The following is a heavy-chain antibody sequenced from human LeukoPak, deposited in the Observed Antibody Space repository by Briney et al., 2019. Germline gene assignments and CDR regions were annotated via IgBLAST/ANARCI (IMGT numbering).Heavy chain of an antibody. CDR1: GFTFSSYA. J-gene: IGHJ4*02. Sequence: PGGSLRLSCAACGFTFSSYAMHLVRQAPGKGLEWVAVISYDGSNKYYADSVKGRFTISRDNSKNTLYLQMNSLRAEDTAVYYCARALKMGGGTDWGQGTLVTVSS. CDR3: ARALKMGGGTD. D-gene: IGHD1-1*01. V-gene: IGHV3-30-3*01. CDR2: ISYDGSNK.